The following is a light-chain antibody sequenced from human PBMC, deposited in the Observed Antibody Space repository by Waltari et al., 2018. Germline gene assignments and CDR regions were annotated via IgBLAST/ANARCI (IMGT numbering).Light chain of an antibody. CDR3: QQYDISPLT. CDR2: GAS. J-gene: IGKJ4*01. CDR1: QTVRTTY. Sequence: ETVLTQSPGPLSLSPGDRATRSCRASQTVRTTYLAWYQQKPGQAPTLLIYGASSRATGIPDRFSGSGSGTDFSLTISSLEPEDFAVYYCQQYDISPLTFGGGTKVEIK. V-gene: IGKV3-20*01.